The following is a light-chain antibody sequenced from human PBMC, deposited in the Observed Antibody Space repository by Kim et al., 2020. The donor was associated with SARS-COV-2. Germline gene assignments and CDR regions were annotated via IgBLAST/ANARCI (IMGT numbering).Light chain of an antibody. CDR3: QQSYMIPYT. Sequence: DIQMTQSPSSLSASVGDTVTITCRPSENIDSRLNWYQQKVGKAPTLLIYTGSTLHVGVPSRFSGSGSGTQFTLNISSVQTEDFATYFCQQSYMIPYTFGRGTKVDIK. V-gene: IGKV1-39*01. CDR2: TGS. J-gene: IGKJ2*01. CDR1: ENIDSR.